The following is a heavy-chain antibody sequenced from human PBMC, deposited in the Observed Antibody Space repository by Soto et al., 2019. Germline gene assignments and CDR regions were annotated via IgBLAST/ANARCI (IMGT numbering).Heavy chain of an antibody. CDR1: GFTFGSYA. Sequence: EVQLLESGGDLVQPGGSLRLSCAASGFTFGSYAMIWVRQAPGKGLVWVSTISSSGDSAYYADYVKGRFTVSRDNSMTPLTTQMNSLTAEATAVYYCAKSDTALSYGFDPWGQGTVVTVSS. CDR2: ISSSGDSA. J-gene: IGHJ5*02. D-gene: IGHD5-18*01. V-gene: IGHV3-23*01. CDR3: AKSDTALSYGFDP.